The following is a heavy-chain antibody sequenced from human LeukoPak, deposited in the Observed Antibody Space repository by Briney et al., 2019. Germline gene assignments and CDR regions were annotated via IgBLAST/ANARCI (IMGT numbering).Heavy chain of an antibody. D-gene: IGHD1-26*01. V-gene: IGHV4-31*03. CDR1: ARSISSRGYY. J-gene: IGHJ4*02. Sequence: PSETLSLTCTVSARSISSRGYYWGWLRPHPGKGLEWIEYIYYSGSTYYNPTLKSRVTISVYTAKNQFSLKLSSVTAADTAVYYCARGSGSYYYWGQGTLVTVSS. CDR3: ARGSGSYYY. CDR2: IYYSGST.